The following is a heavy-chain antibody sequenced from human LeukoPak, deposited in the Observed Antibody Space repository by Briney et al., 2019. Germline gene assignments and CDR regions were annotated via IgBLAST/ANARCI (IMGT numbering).Heavy chain of an antibody. J-gene: IGHJ4*02. D-gene: IGHD3-22*01. CDR2: ISWNSGSI. Sequence: PGGSLRLSCAASGFTFDDYAMHWDRQAPGKGLEWVSGISWNSGSIGYADSVKGRFTISRDNAKNSLYLQMNSLRAEDTALYYCAKDRSGYYLGRGVFDYWGQGTLVTASS. CDR3: AKDRSGYYLGRGVFDY. V-gene: IGHV3-9*01. CDR1: GFTFDDYA.